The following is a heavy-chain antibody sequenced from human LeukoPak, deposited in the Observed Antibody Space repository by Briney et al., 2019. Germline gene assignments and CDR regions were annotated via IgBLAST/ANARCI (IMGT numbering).Heavy chain of an antibody. CDR2: IYYSGST. J-gene: IGHJ4*02. CDR3: ARRPIRTSAIYFFDY. CDR1: GGSISSSSYY. Sequence: PSETLSLTCTVSGGSISSSSYYWDWIRQPPGKGLEWIGSIYYSGSTYYNPSLKSRVTISVDTSKNQFSLKLTSVTAADTAVYYCARRPIRTSAIYFFDYWGQGTLVTVSP. V-gene: IGHV4-39*01. D-gene: IGHD2-8*02.